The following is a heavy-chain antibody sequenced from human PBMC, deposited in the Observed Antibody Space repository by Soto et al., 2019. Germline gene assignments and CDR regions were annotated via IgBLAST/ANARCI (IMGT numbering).Heavy chain of an antibody. D-gene: IGHD2-15*01. J-gene: IGHJ5*02. CDR3: AKGPAVVAATANWFDP. CDR2: ISGSGGST. V-gene: IGHV3-23*01. CDR1: GFTFSSYA. Sequence: QTGGSLRLSCAASGFTFSSYAMSWVRQAPGKGLEWVSAISGSGGSTYYADSVKGRFTISRDNSKNTLYLQMNSLRAEDTAVYYCAKGPAVVAATANWFDPWGQGTLVTVSS.